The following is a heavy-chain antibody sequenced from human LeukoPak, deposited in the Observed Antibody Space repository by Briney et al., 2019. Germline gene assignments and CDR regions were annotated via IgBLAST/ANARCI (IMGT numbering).Heavy chain of an antibody. D-gene: IGHD3-22*01. CDR1: GGSISSGDYS. CDR2: IYQSGSI. V-gene: IGHV4-30-2*01. Sequence: SETLSLTCIVSGGSISSGDYSWSWIRQPPGMGLEWIGNIYQSGSIYYNPSLKSRVTMSIDRSKNQFSLKLSSVTAADTAVYYCARDNYDTSGFCAFDIWGQGTMVTVSS. CDR3: ARDNYDTSGFCAFDI. J-gene: IGHJ3*02.